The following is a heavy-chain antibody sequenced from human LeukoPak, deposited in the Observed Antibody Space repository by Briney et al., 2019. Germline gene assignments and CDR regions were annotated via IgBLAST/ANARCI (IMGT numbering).Heavy chain of an antibody. CDR3: ARGSASNWPIDI. V-gene: IGHV1-69*13. D-gene: IGHD6-13*01. CDR2: ILPVFGTP. J-gene: IGHJ4*02. Sequence: SVKVSCKASGGSFSSYPINWVRQAPGQGLEWMGGILPVFGTPKYAQELQGRVTITADDSTTTAYMELSSLKSDDTAVYYCARGSASNWPIDIWGQGTLVIVSS. CDR1: GGSFSSYP.